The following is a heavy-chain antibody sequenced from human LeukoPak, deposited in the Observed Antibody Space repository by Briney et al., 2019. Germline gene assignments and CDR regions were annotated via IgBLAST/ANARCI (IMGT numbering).Heavy chain of an antibody. CDR1: GYTFTSYD. V-gene: IGHV1-8*03. CDR2: MNPNSGNT. CDR3: ARPYYDILTGYYDAFDI. Sequence: ASVKVSCKASGYTFTSYDINWVRQATGQGLEWMGWMNPNSGNTGYAQKFQGRVTITRNTSISTAYMELSSLRSEDTAVYYCARPYYDILTGYYDAFDIWGQGTMVTVSS. J-gene: IGHJ3*02. D-gene: IGHD3-9*01.